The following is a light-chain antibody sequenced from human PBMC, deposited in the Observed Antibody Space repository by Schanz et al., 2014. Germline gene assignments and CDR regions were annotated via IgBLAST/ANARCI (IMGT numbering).Light chain of an antibody. CDR2: EVT. CDR3: SSYTSSSTKV. CDR1: SSDVGGVYNY. Sequence: QSALTQPPSASGSPGQSVTISCTGTSSDVGGVYNYVSWYQQHPPKAPKLIIYEVTRRPSGVPDRFSGSKSGNTASLTISGLQAEDEADYYCSSYTSSSTKVFGGGTKLTVL. V-gene: IGLV2-8*01. J-gene: IGLJ3*02.